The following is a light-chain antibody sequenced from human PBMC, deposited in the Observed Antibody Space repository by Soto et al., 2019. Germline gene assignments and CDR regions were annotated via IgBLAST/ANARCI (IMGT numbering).Light chain of an antibody. CDR2: DAS. J-gene: IGKJ1*01. CDR3: QQYNNWPPWK. CDR1: QSVSNN. V-gene: IGKV3-15*01. Sequence: ILMTQSPATLSVSPGERATLSCRASQSVSNNLAWYQQKPGQAPRLLIYDASTRATGIPARFSGSGSGTEFTLTISGLQSQDFAFYYCQQYNNWPPWKFGQGTKVEIK.